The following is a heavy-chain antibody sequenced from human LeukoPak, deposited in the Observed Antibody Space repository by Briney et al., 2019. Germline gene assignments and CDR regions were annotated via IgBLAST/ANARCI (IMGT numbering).Heavy chain of an antibody. CDR1: GFTFNVYA. V-gene: IGHV3-23*01. Sequence: GGSLRLSCAASGFTFNVYAMYWVREAPGRGLEWVSTTGTPDPMYYANSVKGRFTISRDDSKNTLFLQMNSLRAEDSATYYCAKDRENGNGIWDAFDVWGQGTVAAVSS. J-gene: IGHJ3*01. CDR2: TGTPDPM. D-gene: IGHD3-3*02. CDR3: AKDRENGNGIWDAFDV.